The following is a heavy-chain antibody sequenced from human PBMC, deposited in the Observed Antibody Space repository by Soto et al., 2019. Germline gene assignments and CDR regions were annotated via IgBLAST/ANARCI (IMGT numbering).Heavy chain of an antibody. Sequence: EVQLVESGGGLVQPGGSLRLSCAASGFTFSSYWMHWVRQAPGKGLVWVSRINSDGRRTIYADSVKGRFSISRDNAENTLYLQMNSLRVEDTAMYYCARGGDYGSGRVDYWGQGALVTVSS. CDR2: INSDGRRT. D-gene: IGHD3-10*01. CDR1: GFTFSSYW. J-gene: IGHJ4*02. V-gene: IGHV3-74*01. CDR3: ARGGDYGSGRVDY.